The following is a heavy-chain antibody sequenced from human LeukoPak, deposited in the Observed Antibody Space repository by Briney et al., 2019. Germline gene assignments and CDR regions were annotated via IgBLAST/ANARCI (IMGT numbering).Heavy chain of an antibody. D-gene: IGHD4-17*01. CDR1: GFTFSSYA. Sequence: GGFLRLSCAASGFTFSSYAMSWVRQAPGKGLEWVSAISGSGGSTYYADSVKGRFTISRDNSKNTLYLQMNSLRAEDTAVYYRAKDDYAPGNYFDYWGQGTLVTVSS. V-gene: IGHV3-23*01. CDR3: AKDDYAPGNYFDY. CDR2: ISGSGGST. J-gene: IGHJ4*02.